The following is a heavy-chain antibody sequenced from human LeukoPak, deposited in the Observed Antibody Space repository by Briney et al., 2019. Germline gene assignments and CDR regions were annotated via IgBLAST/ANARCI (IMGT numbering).Heavy chain of an antibody. V-gene: IGHV3-21*01. J-gene: IGHJ4*02. CDR3: ARAATYYFDSGVFYYTPLGY. CDR2: MSSSSSYI. CDR1: GFAFSVYA. Sequence: PGGSLRLSCAASGFAFSVYAMSWLRQPPGQGLEWVSSMSSSSSYIYYADSVKGRFTISRDNAKNLLSLQMNSLRPEDTAVYYCARAATYYFDSGVFYYTPLGYWGQGTLDTVSS. D-gene: IGHD3-22*01.